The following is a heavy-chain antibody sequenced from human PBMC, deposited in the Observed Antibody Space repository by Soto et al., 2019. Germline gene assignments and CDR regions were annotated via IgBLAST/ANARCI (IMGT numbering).Heavy chain of an antibody. Sequence: GGSLRLSCAASGFTFSSYGMHWVRQAPGKGLEWVAVISYDGSNKYYADSVKGRFTISRDNSKNTLYLQMNSLRAEDTAVYYCAKGTYYYDSSGYYYYYSGMDVCGQATTVTVS. CDR3: AKGTYYYDSSGYYYYYSGMDV. J-gene: IGHJ6*02. V-gene: IGHV3-30*18. D-gene: IGHD3-22*01. CDR2: ISYDGSNK. CDR1: GFTFSSYG.